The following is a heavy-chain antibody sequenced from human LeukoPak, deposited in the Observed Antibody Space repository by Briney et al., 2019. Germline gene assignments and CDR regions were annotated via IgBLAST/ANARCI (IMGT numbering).Heavy chain of an antibody. CDR1: GFTFSNAW. CDR3: AKDSEKQKGDY. Sequence: GGSLRLSCAASGFTFSNAWMSWVRQAPGKGLEWVSAISGSGGSTYYADSVKGRFTISRDNSKNTLYLQMNSLGAEDTAVYYCAKDSEKQKGDYWGQGTLVTVSS. J-gene: IGHJ4*02. CDR2: ISGSGGST. D-gene: IGHD6-13*01. V-gene: IGHV3-23*01.